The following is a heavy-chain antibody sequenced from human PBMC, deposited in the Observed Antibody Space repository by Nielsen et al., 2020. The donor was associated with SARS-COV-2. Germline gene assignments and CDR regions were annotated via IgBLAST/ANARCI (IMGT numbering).Heavy chain of an antibody. CDR2: ISSSSSYI. V-gene: IGHV3-21*05. CDR1: GFTFSSYS. Sequence: GGSLRLSCAASGFTFSSYSMNWVRQAPGKGLEWVSYISSSSSYIYYADSVKGRFTISRDNAKNSLYLQMNSLRAEDTAVYYCARGGRGYSYPYPGWFDPWGQGTLVTVSS. J-gene: IGHJ5*02. CDR3: ARGGRGYSYPYPGWFDP. D-gene: IGHD5-18*01.